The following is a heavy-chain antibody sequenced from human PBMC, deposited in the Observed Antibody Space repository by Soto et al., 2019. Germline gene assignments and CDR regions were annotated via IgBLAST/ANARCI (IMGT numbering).Heavy chain of an antibody. V-gene: IGHV1-8*01. CDR3: ARRAETNGWNGFGADKYYFDF. CDR2: MNPNTGNS. D-gene: IGHD1-1*01. Sequence: ASVKVSCKASGYTFTSYDIYWVRQATGQGLEWMGWMNPNTGNSGYAQKFQGRVTMASDTSISTAHMELSSLRSEDTAVYYCARRAETNGWNGFGADKYYFDFWGQGTLVTVSS. J-gene: IGHJ4*02. CDR1: GYTFTSYD.